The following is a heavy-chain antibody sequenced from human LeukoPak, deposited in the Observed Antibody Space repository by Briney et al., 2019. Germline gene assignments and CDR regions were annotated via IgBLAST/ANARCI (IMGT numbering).Heavy chain of an antibody. CDR1: GFTFSIYA. Sequence: GGSLRLSCTASGFTFSIYAMSCVRQAPGKGLEWVSAIGGRGSSTYYADSVKGRFTISRDNSKNTLYLQMNSLRAEDTAVYYCAKSEDSSWYGSDYWGQGTLVTVSS. J-gene: IGHJ4*02. D-gene: IGHD6-13*01. CDR2: IGGRGSST. CDR3: AKSEDSSWYGSDY. V-gene: IGHV3-23*01.